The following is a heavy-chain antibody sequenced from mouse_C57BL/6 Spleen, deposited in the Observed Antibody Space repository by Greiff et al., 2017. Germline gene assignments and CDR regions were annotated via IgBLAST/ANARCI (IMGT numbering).Heavy chain of an antibody. V-gene: IGHV5-17*01. D-gene: IGHD1-1*01. CDR1: GFTFSDYG. Sequence: EVQLVESGGGLVKPGGSLKLSCAASGFTFSDYGMHWVRQAPEKGLEWVAYISSGSSTIYYADSVKGRFTISRDNAKDTLFLQMPSLRSEDAAMYYCARIYYGSSSFAYWGQGTLVTVSA. J-gene: IGHJ3*01. CDR3: ARIYYGSSSFAY. CDR2: ISSGSSTI.